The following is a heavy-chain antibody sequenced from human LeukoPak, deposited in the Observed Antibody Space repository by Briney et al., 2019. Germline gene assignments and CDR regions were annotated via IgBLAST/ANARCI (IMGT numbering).Heavy chain of an antibody. Sequence: GGSLRLSCAASGFTFSSYSMNWVRQAPGKGLEWVSSISSSSSYIYYADSVKGRFTISRDKSKNTLYLQMNSLRAEDTAVYYCARGLGSRSGAGDYWGQGTPVTVSS. CDR3: ARGLGSRSGAGDY. V-gene: IGHV3-21*01. CDR1: GFTFSSYS. D-gene: IGHD6-6*01. CDR2: ISSSSSYI. J-gene: IGHJ4*02.